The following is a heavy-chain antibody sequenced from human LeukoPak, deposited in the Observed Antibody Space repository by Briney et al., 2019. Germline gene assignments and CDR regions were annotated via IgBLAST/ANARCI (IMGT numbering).Heavy chain of an antibody. CDR3: ATLNNYHGMDV. Sequence: GESLKISCKGSGYSFTSYRIAWVRQMPGKGLEWIGIIDPDDFNIRYSPSFQGQVTISADKSISTAYLQWGSLKASDTAKYYCATLNNYHGMDVWGQGTTVTVSS. D-gene: IGHD1/OR15-1a*01. CDR1: GYSFTSYR. V-gene: IGHV5-51*01. J-gene: IGHJ6*02. CDR2: IDPDDFNI.